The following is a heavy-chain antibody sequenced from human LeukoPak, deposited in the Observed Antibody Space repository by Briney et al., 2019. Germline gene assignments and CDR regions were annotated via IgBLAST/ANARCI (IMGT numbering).Heavy chain of an antibody. CDR3: ARAPITSPFYFDY. J-gene: IGHJ4*02. CDR1: GFAFDEHG. V-gene: IGHV3-20*04. D-gene: IGHD2-2*01. Sequence: GGSLRLSCTASGFAFDEHGMSWVRQVPGEGLEWVSGINWSGGSTGYADPLRGRFTISRDNAKNSLYLQMDSLRAEDTALYYCARAPITSPFYFDYWSQGTPVTVSS. CDR2: INWSGGST.